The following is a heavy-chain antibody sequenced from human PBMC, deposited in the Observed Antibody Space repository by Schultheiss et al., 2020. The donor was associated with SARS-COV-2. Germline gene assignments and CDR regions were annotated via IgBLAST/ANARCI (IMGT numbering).Heavy chain of an antibody. Sequence: SQTLSLTCAVYGGSLSGYYWGWIRQPPGKGLEWIGYIYYSGSTYYNPSLKSRVTISVDTSKNQFSLKLSSVTAADTAVYYCARVVGYCSGGSCYQEAYYYYYMDVWGKGTTVTVSS. J-gene: IGHJ6*03. D-gene: IGHD2-15*01. CDR2: IYYSGST. CDR3: ARVVGYCSGGSCYQEAYYYYYMDV. V-gene: IGHV4-34*01. CDR1: GGSLSGYY.